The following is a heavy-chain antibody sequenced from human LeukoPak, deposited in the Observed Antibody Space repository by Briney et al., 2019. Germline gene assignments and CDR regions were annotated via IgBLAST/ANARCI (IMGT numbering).Heavy chain of an antibody. J-gene: IGHJ4*02. D-gene: IGHD1-26*01. V-gene: IGHV4-39*01. CDR2: IYYSGST. Sequence: SETLSLTCTVSGGSIGSSSYYWGWIRQPPGKGLEWIGSIYYSGSTYYNPSLKSRVTISVDTSKNQFPLKLSSVTAADTAVYYCARNSGSSYYFDYWGQGTLVTVSS. CDR3: ARNSGSSYYFDY. CDR1: GGSIGSSSYY.